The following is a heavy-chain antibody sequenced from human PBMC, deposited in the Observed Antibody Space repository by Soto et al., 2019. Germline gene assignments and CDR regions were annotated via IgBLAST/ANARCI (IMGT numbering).Heavy chain of an antibody. CDR2: IYDSGSI. Sequence: PSETLSLTCDVSGVSVSSYFCTWIRQPPGKGLEWLAYIYDSGSINYNPSLKSRAIVSVDTSKNQFSLRLDSLTAADTAVYYCARGGVAVTDKAPYYFDSCSQGTPVTVSS. CDR3: ARGGVAVTDKAPYYFDS. J-gene: IGHJ4*02. V-gene: IGHV4-59*02. CDR1: GVSVSSYF. D-gene: IGHD2-21*02.